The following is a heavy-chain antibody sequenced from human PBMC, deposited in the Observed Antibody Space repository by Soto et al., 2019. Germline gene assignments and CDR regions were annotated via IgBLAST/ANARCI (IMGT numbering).Heavy chain of an antibody. CDR3: ARQGGVLRYFETPYYGMDV. J-gene: IGHJ6*02. V-gene: IGHV4-39*01. CDR1: GGSISSSSYY. D-gene: IGHD3-9*01. Sequence: SETLSLTCTLSGGSISSSSYYWGWIRQPPGKGLEWIGSIYYSGSTYYNPSLKSRVTISVDTSKNQFSLKLSSVTAADTGVYYCARQGGVLRYFETPYYGMDVWGQGTTVT. CDR2: IYYSGST.